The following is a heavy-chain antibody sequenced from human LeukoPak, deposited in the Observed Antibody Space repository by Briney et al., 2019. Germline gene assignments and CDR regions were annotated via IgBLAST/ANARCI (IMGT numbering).Heavy chain of an antibody. Sequence: GGSLRLSCAASEFTFSSYCMHWVRQAPGKGLEWMAGIAYDGSNKYYADSVKGRFTISRDNSKNTLYLKMNSLRAEDTAVYYCAKDRSVFGVWQHAHENYYYYYGMDVWGQGTTVTVSS. CDR3: AKDRSVFGVWQHAHENYYYYYGMDV. V-gene: IGHV3-30*18. CDR2: IAYDGSNK. J-gene: IGHJ6*02. D-gene: IGHD3-3*01. CDR1: EFTFSSYC.